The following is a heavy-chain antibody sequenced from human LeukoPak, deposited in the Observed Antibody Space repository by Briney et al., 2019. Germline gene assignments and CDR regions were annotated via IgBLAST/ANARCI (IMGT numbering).Heavy chain of an antibody. Sequence: SETLSLTCAVYGGSFSGYYWSWIRQPPGKGLEWFGEINHSGSTNYNPSLKSRVTMSVDTSKNQFSLKLSSVTAADTAVYYCAKFGLYCGGDCYPPDFDYWGQGTLVTVSS. V-gene: IGHV4-34*01. D-gene: IGHD2-21*01. CDR3: AKFGLYCGGDCYPPDFDY. CDR1: GGSFSGYY. CDR2: INHSGST. J-gene: IGHJ4*02.